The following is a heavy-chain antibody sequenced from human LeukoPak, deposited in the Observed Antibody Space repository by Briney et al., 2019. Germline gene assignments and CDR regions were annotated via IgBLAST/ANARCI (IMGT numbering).Heavy chain of an antibody. CDR3: ARSRALVRGVMGYYGMDV. D-gene: IGHD3-10*01. CDR2: INLSGGST. V-gene: IGHV1-46*01. CDR1: GYTFTSYY. Sequence: ASVKVSCKASGYTFTSYYMHWVRQAPGQGLEWMGIINLSGGSTSYAQKFQGRVTMTRDTSTSTVYMEPSSLRSEDTAVYYCARSRALVRGVMGYYGMDVWGKGTTVTVSS. J-gene: IGHJ6*04.